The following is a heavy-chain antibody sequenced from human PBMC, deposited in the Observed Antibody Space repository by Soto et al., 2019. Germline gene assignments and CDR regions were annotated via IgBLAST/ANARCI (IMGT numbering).Heavy chain of an antibody. V-gene: IGHV4-4*02. J-gene: IGHJ6*02. CDR1: GGSISSSNW. Sequence: SETLSLTCAVSGGSISSSNWWSWVRQPPGKGLEWIGEIYHSGSTNYNPSLKSRVTISVDRSKNQFSLKLSSVTAADTAVYYCARVRRTAVAGPTGMDVWGQGTTVTVSS. CDR3: ARVRRTAVAGPTGMDV. D-gene: IGHD6-19*01. CDR2: IYHSGST.